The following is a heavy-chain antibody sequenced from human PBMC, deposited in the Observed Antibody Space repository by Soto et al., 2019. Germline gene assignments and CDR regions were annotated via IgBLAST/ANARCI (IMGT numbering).Heavy chain of an antibody. CDR1: GGTFSSYA. Sequence: ASVKVSCKASGGTFSSYAISWVRQAPGQGLEWMGGIIPIFGTANYAQKFQGRVTITADESTSTAYMELSSLRSEDTAVYYCARDRILIVVVPAAPAGYYYGMDVWGQGTTVTVSS. CDR2: IIPIFGTA. V-gene: IGHV1-69*13. J-gene: IGHJ6*02. CDR3: ARDRILIVVVPAAPAGYYYGMDV. D-gene: IGHD2-2*01.